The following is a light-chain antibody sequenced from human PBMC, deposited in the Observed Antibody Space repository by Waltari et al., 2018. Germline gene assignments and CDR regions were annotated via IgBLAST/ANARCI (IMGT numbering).Light chain of an antibody. CDR1: QSVDRR. Sequence: EIVLTQSPATLSFSPGQRATLSCRASQSVDRRLTWYQQTPGQPPRLLIYDVSNRATDIPARFSGSGSGTDFTLTISDLKSEDFATYYCQHRSDWPPMYTFGQGTKLQIK. CDR2: DVS. CDR3: QHRSDWPPMYT. J-gene: IGKJ2*01. V-gene: IGKV3-11*01.